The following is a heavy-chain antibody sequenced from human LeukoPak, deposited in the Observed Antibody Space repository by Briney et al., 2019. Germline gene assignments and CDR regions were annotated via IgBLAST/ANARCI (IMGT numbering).Heavy chain of an antibody. CDR1: GFTFSNVW. CDR3: TTDSWELDQRGL. Sequence: PGGSLRLSCAASGFTFSNVWMSWVRQVPGKGLEWVGRIKSKSDGGTTEYAAPVKGRFSISRDDSKKTLDLQMNTLKTEDTGVYFCTTDSWELDQRGLWGRGTLVIVSS. D-gene: IGHD1-26*01. CDR2: IKSKSDGGTT. V-gene: IGHV3-15*01. J-gene: IGHJ4*02.